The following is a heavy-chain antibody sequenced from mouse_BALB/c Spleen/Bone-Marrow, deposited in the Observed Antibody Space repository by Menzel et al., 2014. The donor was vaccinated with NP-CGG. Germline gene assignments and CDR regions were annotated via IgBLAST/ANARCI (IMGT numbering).Heavy chain of an antibody. CDR1: GYTFTDTW. Sequence: VKLQQSGPELAKPGASVKMSCKASGYTFTDTWIHWIKQRPGQGLEWIGYINPSTGYAEYNQNFKDKATLTVDKSSSTAYMQPSSLTSEDSAVYYCARDYWGQGTTLTVSS. CDR3: ARDY. J-gene: IGHJ2*01. V-gene: IGHV1-7*01. CDR2: INPSTGYA.